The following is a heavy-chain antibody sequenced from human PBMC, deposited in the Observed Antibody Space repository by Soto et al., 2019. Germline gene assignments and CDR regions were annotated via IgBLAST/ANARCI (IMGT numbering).Heavy chain of an antibody. CDR2: VSASKVNT. Sequence: QLQLVQSGAEVKKPGASMKVSCKASGFTFTSYGISWVRQAPGQGLEWMGWVSASKVNTHYAQKPQARVTMPPDTSTTPAYMELRSLRSDDTAVYYCSRGGSSWQPREDYWGQGSLVTVSP. CDR1: GFTFTSYG. V-gene: IGHV1-18*01. CDR3: SRGGSSWQPREDY. D-gene: IGHD6-13*01. J-gene: IGHJ4*02.